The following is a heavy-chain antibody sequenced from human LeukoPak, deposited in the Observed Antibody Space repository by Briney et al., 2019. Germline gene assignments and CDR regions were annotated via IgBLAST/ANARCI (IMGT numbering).Heavy chain of an antibody. CDR2: IYYSGSEST. V-gene: IGHV4-59*11. D-gene: IGHD7-27*01. Sequence: SETLSLTCTVSGGSISGHYWSWIRQPPGKGLEWIGNIYYSGSESTNYNPSFKSRVAISTDTSKNHFSLKLSSVAAADTAVYYCAREKTGAGAFDIWGQGTMVTVSS. CDR3: AREKTGAGAFDI. J-gene: IGHJ3*02. CDR1: GGSISGHY.